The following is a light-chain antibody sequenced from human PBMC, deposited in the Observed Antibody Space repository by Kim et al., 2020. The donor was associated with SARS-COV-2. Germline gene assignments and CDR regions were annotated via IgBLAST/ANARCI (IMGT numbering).Light chain of an antibody. V-gene: IGKV3-11*01. J-gene: IGKJ4*01. Sequence: EIVLTQSPATLSVSPGERASLSCRASQSVGTSLVWYQQKVGQAPRVLIYDASKSATDIPAKFSGSGSGTDFTLTISNLESEDFAVYYSHQRSDWTLSFGGGAK. CDR1: QSVGTS. CDR3: HQRSDWTLS. CDR2: DAS.